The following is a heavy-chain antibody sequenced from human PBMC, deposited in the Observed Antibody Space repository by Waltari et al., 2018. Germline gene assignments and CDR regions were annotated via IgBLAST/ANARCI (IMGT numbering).Heavy chain of an antibody. J-gene: IGHJ4*02. CDR3: ARQFARYSLWG. CDR2: IIPILGIA. CDR1: GGTFSRYA. V-gene: IGHV1-69*04. Sequence: QVQLVQSGAEVKKPGSSVKVSCKASGGTFSRYAISWVRQAPGQGLEWMGRIIPILGIANYAQKFQGRVTITADKSTSTAYMELSSLRSEDTAVYYCARQFARYSLWGWGQGTLVTVSS. D-gene: IGHD5-18*01.